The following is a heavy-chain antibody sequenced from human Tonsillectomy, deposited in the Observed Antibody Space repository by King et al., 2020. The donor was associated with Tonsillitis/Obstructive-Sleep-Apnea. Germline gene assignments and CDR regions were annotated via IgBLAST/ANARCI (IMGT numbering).Heavy chain of an antibody. CDR3: TTEAGYDFWSDYSFFDY. Sequence: VQLVESGGGLVKPGGSLRLSCAASGFTFSNAWMNWVRQAPGKGLEWVGLIKSKTDGGTTDCAAPVKGRFTISRDDSKNTLYLQMNSLKIEDTAVYYCTTEAGYDFWSDYSFFDYWGQGTLVTVSS. J-gene: IGHJ4*02. D-gene: IGHD3-3*01. CDR1: GFTFSNAW. CDR2: IKSKTDGGTT. V-gene: IGHV3-15*07.